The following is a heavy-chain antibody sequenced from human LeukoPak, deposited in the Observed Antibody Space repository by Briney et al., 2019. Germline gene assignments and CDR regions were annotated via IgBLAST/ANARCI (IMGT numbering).Heavy chain of an antibody. D-gene: IGHD6-19*01. V-gene: IGHV3-23*01. CDR2: ISGSGGST. CDR1: GFTFSSDA. CDR3: AKGTAVAGSLTYYYYYGMDV. Sequence: GGSLRLSCAASGFTFSSDAMSWVRQAPGKGLEWVSAISGSGGSTYYADSVKGRFTISRDNSKNTLYLQMNSLRAEDTAVYYCAKGTAVAGSLTYYYYYGMDVWGQGTTVTVSS. J-gene: IGHJ6*02.